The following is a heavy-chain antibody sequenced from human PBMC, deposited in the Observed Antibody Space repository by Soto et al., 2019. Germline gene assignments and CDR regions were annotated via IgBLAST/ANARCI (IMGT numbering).Heavy chain of an antibody. D-gene: IGHD2-8*02. CDR2: FSLSGTT. Sequence: XTLSLPCTVSGASITGTSYWSWILQPAVKGLEWIGRFSLSGTTNYNPSLRSRVTMSADVSKNQFSLRLTSVTAADTALYYCARGMTPPGAPAWYYFDSWGQGTLGTVSS. V-gene: IGHV4-4*07. J-gene: IGHJ4*02. CDR1: GASITGTSY. CDR3: ARGMTPPGAPAWYYFDS.